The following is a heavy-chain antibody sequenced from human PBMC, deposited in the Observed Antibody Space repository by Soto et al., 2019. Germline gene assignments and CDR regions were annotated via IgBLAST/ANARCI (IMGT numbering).Heavy chain of an antibody. V-gene: IGHV1-46*01. CDR1: GYILSSYN. J-gene: IGHJ4*02. CDR2: INPSGGRT. Sequence: ASVKVSCKASGYILSSYNMHWLRQAPGQGLEWMGIINPSGGRTSYAQKFQDRVTMTRDTSTSTVYMELSSLRSDDTAVYYCARTYCAADRPRRDFDYWGQGTLVTVSS. D-gene: IGHD2-21*02. CDR3: ARTYCAADRPRRDFDY.